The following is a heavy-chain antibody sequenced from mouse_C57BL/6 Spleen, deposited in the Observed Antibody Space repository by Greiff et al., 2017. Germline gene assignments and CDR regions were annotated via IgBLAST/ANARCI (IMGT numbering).Heavy chain of an antibody. Sequence: QVQLQQPGAELVKPGASVKLSCKASGYTFTSYWMHWVKQRPGRGLEWIGRIYPNSGGTKYNEKFKSKATLTVDKSSSIAYMQLSGLTSEDSAVYYCAREPMVATGRPGAMDYWGQGTSVTVSS. CDR2: IYPNSGGT. J-gene: IGHJ4*01. CDR1: GYTFTSYW. CDR3: AREPMVATGRPGAMDY. V-gene: IGHV1-72*01. D-gene: IGHD2-2*01.